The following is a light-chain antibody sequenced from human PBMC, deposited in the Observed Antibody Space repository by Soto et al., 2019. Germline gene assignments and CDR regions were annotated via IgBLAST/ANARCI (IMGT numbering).Light chain of an antibody. V-gene: IGLV2-23*02. CDR1: SSDVGSHNL. CDR2: EVS. CDR3: CSYGGSRAV. J-gene: IGLJ7*01. Sequence: QSALTQPASVSGSPGQSITISCTGTSSDVGSHNLVSWYQQHPGQAPKLMIYEVSKRPLGVSARFSASKSGNTASLTISGLQAEDEADYYCCSYGGSRAVFGGGTQRPSS.